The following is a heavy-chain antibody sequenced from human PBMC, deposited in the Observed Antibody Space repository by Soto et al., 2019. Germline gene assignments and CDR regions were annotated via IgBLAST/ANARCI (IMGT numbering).Heavy chain of an antibody. J-gene: IGHJ4*02. D-gene: IGHD3-9*01. Sequence: GASVKVSCKASGYTFTNYGITWVRQAPGQGLEWMGWLSAYSGHTNYAQKLQGRVTMTTDTSTSTAYMELRSLRSDDTAIYYCARDLAFYASLTGYYNDYWGQGTLVTVSP. CDR2: LSAYSGHT. CDR1: GYTFTNYG. V-gene: IGHV1-18*01. CDR3: ARDLAFYASLTGYYNDY.